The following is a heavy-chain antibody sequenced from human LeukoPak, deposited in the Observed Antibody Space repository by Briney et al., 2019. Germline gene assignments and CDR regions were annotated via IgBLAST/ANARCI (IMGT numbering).Heavy chain of an antibody. V-gene: IGHV3-21*01. CDR1: GFTFSSYS. D-gene: IGHD6-13*01. Sequence: GGSLRLSCAASGFTFSSYSMNWVRQAPGKGLEWVSSISSSSSYIYYADSVKGRFTISRDNAKNSLYLQMNSLRAEDTAVYYCARDAPDPGLGPSELQYSSSWYIHFDYWGQGTLVTVSS. CDR2: ISSSSSYI. CDR3: ARDAPDPGLGPSELQYSSSWYIHFDY. J-gene: IGHJ4*02.